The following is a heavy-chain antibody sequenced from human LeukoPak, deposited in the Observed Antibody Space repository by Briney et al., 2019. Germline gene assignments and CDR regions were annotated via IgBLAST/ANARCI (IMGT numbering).Heavy chain of an antibody. J-gene: IGHJ6*03. V-gene: IGHV3-21*01. CDR3: ARDRGGTVMVYTRGKDYYYMDV. D-gene: IGHD2-8*01. CDR1: GFTFSSYS. CDR2: ISSSNSYI. Sequence: GGSLTLSCAASGFTFSSYSMNWVRQAPGKGLDWVGSISSSNSYIYYAHTLKGRFTISRDNAKNYLYMQMNSLRAEDTAVYYCARDRGGTVMVYTRGKDYYYMDVWGKGTTVTVSS.